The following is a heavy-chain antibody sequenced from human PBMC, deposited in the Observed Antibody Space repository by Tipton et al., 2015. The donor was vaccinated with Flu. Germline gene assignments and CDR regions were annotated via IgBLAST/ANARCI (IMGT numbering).Heavy chain of an antibody. D-gene: IGHD2-21*02. Sequence: SLRLSCAASGFTVSNNYMSWVRQAPGKGLQWVSVLYSGGTTHYADSVKGRFTISRDDSKNTLYLQMSSLRAEDTALYFCARATGGSNTLLQQFYYYGVDAWGQGTTVTVSS. CDR3: ARATGGSNTLLQQFYYYGVDA. CDR2: LYSGGTT. CDR1: GFTVSNNY. J-gene: IGHJ6*02. V-gene: IGHV3-53*01.